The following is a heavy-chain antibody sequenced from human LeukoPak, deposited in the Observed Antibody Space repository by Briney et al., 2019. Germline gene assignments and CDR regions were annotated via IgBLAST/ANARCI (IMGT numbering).Heavy chain of an antibody. D-gene: IGHD5-12*01. J-gene: IGHJ3*02. CDR1: GYTFTDYY. V-gene: IGHV1-2*02. Sequence: ASVKVSCKASGYTFTDYYMHWVRQAPGQGPEWMGWISPNSGGTNYAQSFKGRVTMTRDTSISTAYYCARDLPKIGYVGAFDIWGQGTMVTVSS. CDR2: ISPNSGGT. CDR3: I.